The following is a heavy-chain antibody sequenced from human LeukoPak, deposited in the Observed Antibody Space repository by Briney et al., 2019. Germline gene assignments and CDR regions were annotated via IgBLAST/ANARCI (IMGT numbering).Heavy chain of an antibody. V-gene: IGHV4-4*07. J-gene: IGHJ3*02. CDR3: ARVLLWFGELFDAFDI. Sequence: PSETLSLTCTVSGGSISSYYWSWIRQPAGKGLEWIGRIYTSGSTNCNPSLKSRVTMSVDTSKNQFSLKLSSVTAADTAVYYCARVLLWFGELFDAFDIWGQGTMVTVSS. CDR1: GGSISSYY. D-gene: IGHD3-10*01. CDR2: IYTSGST.